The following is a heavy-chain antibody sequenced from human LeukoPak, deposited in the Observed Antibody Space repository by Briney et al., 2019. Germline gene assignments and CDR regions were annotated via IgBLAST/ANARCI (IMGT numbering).Heavy chain of an antibody. CDR1: GGSFSGYY. V-gene: IGHV4-34*01. CDR3: ARGGRLVAATVNFDY. D-gene: IGHD2-15*01. CDR2: INHSGST. Sequence: SETLSLTCAVYGGSFSGYYWSWIRQPPGKGLEWIGEINHSGSTNYNPSLKSRVTISVDTSKNQFSPKLSSVTAADTAVYYCARGGRLVAATVNFDYWGQGTLVTVSS. J-gene: IGHJ4*02.